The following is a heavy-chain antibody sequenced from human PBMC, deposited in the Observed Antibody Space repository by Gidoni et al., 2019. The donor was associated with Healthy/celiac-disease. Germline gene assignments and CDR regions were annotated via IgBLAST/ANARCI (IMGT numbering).Heavy chain of an antibody. D-gene: IGHD3-22*01. V-gene: IGHV4-39*01. CDR3: ARRWITMIVVGFDP. CDR2: IYYRGST. CDR1: GGSISSSSYY. J-gene: IGHJ5*02. Sequence: QLQLQESGPGLVKPSETLSLPCPVPGGSISSSSYYWGWIRQPPGKGQEWIGSIYYRGSTYYNPSLKSRVTISVDTSKNQFSLKLSSVTAADTAVYYCARRWITMIVVGFDPWGQGTLVTVSS.